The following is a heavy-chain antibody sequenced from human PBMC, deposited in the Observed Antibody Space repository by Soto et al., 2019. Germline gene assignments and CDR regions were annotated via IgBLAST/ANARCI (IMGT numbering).Heavy chain of an antibody. D-gene: IGHD2-2*01. Sequence: SETLSLTCTVSGGSISSSSYYWGWIRQPPGKGLEWIGSIYYSGSTYYNPSLKSRVTISVDTSKNQFSLKLSSVTAADTAVYYCARQDIVVVPAARGGWFDPWGQGTLVT. V-gene: IGHV4-39*01. CDR3: ARQDIVVVPAARGGWFDP. J-gene: IGHJ5*02. CDR1: GGSISSSSYY. CDR2: IYYSGST.